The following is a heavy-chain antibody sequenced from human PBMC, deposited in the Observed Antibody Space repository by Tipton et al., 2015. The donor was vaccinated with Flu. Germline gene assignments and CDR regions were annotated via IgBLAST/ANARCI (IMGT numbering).Heavy chain of an antibody. CDR2: IHYSGST. CDR1: GGSMNNDY. Sequence: TLSLTCTVSGGSMNNDYWSWIRQPPGKGLEYIGYIHYSGSTKSNPSLKSRVTISLDTSKNQFSLKLSSVTAADTAVYYCASATTVTTSGMDVWGQGTTVTVSS. J-gene: IGHJ6*02. V-gene: IGHV4-59*12. CDR3: ASATTVTTSGMDV. D-gene: IGHD4-11*01.